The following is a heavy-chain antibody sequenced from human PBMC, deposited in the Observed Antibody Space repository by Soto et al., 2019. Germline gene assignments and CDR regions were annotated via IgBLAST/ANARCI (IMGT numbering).Heavy chain of an antibody. CDR1: GYTFTSYY. D-gene: IGHD2-2*01. J-gene: IGHJ5*02. V-gene: IGHV1-46*03. Sequence: QVQLVQSGAEVKKPGASVKVSCKASGYTFTSYYIHWVRQAPGQGLEWMGVINPSGGSTSYAQNFQGRVTMTRDTSTSTVYMELSSLRSEDTAVYYCVRESTPTSWFDAWGQGTLVTVSS. CDR2: INPSGGST. CDR3: VRESTPTSWFDA.